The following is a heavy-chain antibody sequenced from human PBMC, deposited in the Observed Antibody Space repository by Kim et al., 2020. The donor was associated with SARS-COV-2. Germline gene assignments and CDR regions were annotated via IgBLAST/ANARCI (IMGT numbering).Heavy chain of an antibody. D-gene: IGHD5-18*01. J-gene: IGHJ4*02. CDR3: ARSTRGYSYGYFDY. V-gene: IGHV4-39*07. Sequence: NPSLKSRVTISVDTSKNQFSLQLSSVTAADTAVYYCARSTRGYSYGYFDYWGQGTLVTVSS.